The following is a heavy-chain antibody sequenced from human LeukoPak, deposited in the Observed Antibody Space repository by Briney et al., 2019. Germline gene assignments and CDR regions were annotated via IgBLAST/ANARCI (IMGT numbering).Heavy chain of an antibody. V-gene: IGHV1-2*02. D-gene: IGHD5-24*01. Sequence: SVKVSCKASGYTFTGYYMHWVRQAPGQGPEWMGWINPNSGGTNYAQKFQGRVTMTRDTSISTAYMELSRLRSDDTAVYYCARDEPVRGYNYGRGSDYWGQGTLVTVSS. CDR3: ARDEPVRGYNYGRGSDY. CDR2: INPNSGGT. CDR1: GYTFTGYY. J-gene: IGHJ4*02.